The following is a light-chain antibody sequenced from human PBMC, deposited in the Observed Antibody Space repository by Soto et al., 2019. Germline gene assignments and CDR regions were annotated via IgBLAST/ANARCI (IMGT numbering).Light chain of an antibody. Sequence: QSALTQPASVSGSPGQSITISCTGTSSDVGGSNYVSWYQQHPGKAPKLIIFDVSHRPSGFSNRFSGSKSGNTASLTISGLHAEDEADYYCSSYTSSSTYVFGTGTKLTVL. CDR3: SSYTSSSTYV. V-gene: IGLV2-14*03. CDR2: DVS. J-gene: IGLJ1*01. CDR1: SSDVGGSNY.